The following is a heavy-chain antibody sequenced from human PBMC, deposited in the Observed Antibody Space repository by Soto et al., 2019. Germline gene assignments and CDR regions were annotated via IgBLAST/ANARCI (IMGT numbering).Heavy chain of an antibody. CDR1: GGSISSSSYY. CDR3: ARLESVEQWLVKGLYFQH. V-gene: IGHV4-39*01. J-gene: IGHJ1*01. CDR2: IYYSGST. D-gene: IGHD6-19*01. Sequence: SETLSLTCTVSGGSISSSSYYWGWIRQPPGKGLEWIGSIYYSGSTYYNPSLKSRVTISVDTSKNQFSLKLSSVTAADTAVYYCARLESVEQWLVKGLYFQHWGQGTLVTVSS.